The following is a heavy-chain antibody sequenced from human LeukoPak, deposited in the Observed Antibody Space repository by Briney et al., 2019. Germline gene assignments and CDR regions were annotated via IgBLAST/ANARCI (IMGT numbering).Heavy chain of an antibody. CDR2: IYYSGST. CDR3: ARTTYYDFWSGWGAFDI. CDR1: GGPISSYY. J-gene: IGHJ3*02. Sequence: SETLSLTCTVSGGPISSYYWSWIRQPPGKGRDWMGYIYYSGSTNYNPSLKSRVTISVDTSKNQFSLKLSSVTAADTAVYYCARTTYYDFWSGWGAFDIWGQGTMVTVSS. V-gene: IGHV4-59*01. D-gene: IGHD3-3*01.